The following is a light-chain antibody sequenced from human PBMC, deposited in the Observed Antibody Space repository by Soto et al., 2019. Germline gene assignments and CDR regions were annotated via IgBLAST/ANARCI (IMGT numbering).Light chain of an antibody. CDR1: QSISSY. CDR2: AAS. CDR3: QHSYSTPFT. J-gene: IGKJ3*01. V-gene: IGKV1-39*01. Sequence: DIQMTQSPSSLSASVGDRVTITCRASQSISSYLNWYQQKPGKAPKLLIYAASSLQSGVPSRFSGSGSGTDFTLTIRSLQTEDFASYYCQHSYSTPFTFGPGTKVDIK.